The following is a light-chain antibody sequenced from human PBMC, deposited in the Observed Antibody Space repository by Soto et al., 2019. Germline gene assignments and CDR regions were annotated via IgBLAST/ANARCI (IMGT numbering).Light chain of an antibody. V-gene: IGKV1-6*01. Sequence: AIQMTQSPSSLSASVGDRVTITCRASQGIRNDLGWYQQKPGKAPKLLIYAASSLQSGVPSRFSGSGSGTDFTLTISSLQHEDFATYYCLPDYNYPRTFGQGTKVEIK. CDR2: AAS. CDR3: LPDYNYPRT. CDR1: QGIRND. J-gene: IGKJ1*01.